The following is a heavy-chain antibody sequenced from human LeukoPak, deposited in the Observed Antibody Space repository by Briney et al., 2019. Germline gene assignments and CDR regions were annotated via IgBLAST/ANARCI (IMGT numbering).Heavy chain of an antibody. CDR2: IIPIFGTA. V-gene: IGHV1-69*13. D-gene: IGHD2-2*01. CDR1: GYIFTNYG. Sequence: SVKVSCKASGYIFTNYGISWVRQAPGQGLEWMGGIIPIFGTANYAQKFQGRVTITADESTSTAYMELSSLGSEDTAVYYCARVSIVVVPAAQYNWFDPWGQGTLVTVSS. J-gene: IGHJ5*02. CDR3: ARVSIVVVPAAQYNWFDP.